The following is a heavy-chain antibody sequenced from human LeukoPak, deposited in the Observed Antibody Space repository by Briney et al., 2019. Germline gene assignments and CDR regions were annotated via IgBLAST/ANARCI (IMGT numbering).Heavy chain of an antibody. CDR2: IYYSGST. V-gene: IGHV4-59*01. CDR1: GGSIRSYY. CDR3: AREGYYDSSGYYPYFDY. D-gene: IGHD3-22*01. J-gene: IGHJ4*02. Sequence: SETLSLTCTVSGGSIRSYYWNWIRQSPGKTLEWIGYIYYSGSTNYNPSLKSRVTISVDTSKSQFSLKLSSVTAADTAVYYCAREGYYDSSGYYPYFDYWGQGTLVTVSS.